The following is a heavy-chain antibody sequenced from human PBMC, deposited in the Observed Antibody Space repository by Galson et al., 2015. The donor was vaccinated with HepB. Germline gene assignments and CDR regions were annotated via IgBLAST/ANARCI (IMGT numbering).Heavy chain of an antibody. V-gene: IGHV1-2*02. CDR2: INPHSGGT. Sequence: SVKVSCKASGYTFTAYYVHWVRQAPGQGLEWMGWINPHSGGTNYAQNFQGRVTMTSDTSISTAYMDLSRLRSDDTAFYYCARADWNYANYWGQGTLVTVSS. J-gene: IGHJ4*01. CDR3: ARADWNYANY. CDR1: GYTFTAYY. D-gene: IGHD1-7*01.